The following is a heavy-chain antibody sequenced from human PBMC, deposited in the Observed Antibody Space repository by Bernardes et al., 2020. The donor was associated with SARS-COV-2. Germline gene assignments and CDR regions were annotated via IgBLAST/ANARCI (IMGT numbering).Heavy chain of an antibody. V-gene: IGHV3-11*06. Sequence: GCLRLSCAASGFTFSDYYMTWIRQAPGRGLEWVSYIGSSNYTNYADSVKGRFTISRDNAKNSLFLQMNSLRAEDSAIYYCARAPGYCSGGSCPAKYGMDVWGQGTTVTVSS. CDR2: IGSSNYT. CDR1: GFTFSDYY. CDR3: ARAPGYCSGGSCPAKYGMDV. D-gene: IGHD2-15*01. J-gene: IGHJ6*02.